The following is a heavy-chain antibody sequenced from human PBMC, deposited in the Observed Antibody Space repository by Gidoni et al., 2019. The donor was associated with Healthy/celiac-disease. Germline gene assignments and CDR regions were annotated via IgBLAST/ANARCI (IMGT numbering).Heavy chain of an antibody. CDR3: ARDRITIFGVVIWWFDP. CDR1: GYSISSGYY. J-gene: IGHJ5*02. D-gene: IGHD3-3*01. V-gene: IGHV4-38-2*02. Sequence: QVQLQESGPGLVKPSETLSLTCAVSGYSISSGYYWGWIRQPPGKGLEWIGSIYHSGSTYYNPSLKSRVTISVDTFKNQFSLKLSSVTAADTAVYYCARDRITIFGVVIWWFDPWGQGTLVTVSS. CDR2: IYHSGST.